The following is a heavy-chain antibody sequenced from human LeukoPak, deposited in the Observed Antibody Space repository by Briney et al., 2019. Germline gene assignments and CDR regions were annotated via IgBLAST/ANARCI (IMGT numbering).Heavy chain of an antibody. CDR2: IYPDDSDT. J-gene: IGHJ6*03. CDR1: GYTFTNYW. V-gene: IGHV5-51*01. D-gene: IGHD3-3*01. CDR3: ARHEVGGDSSSGYEYYYYMDV. Sequence: KPGESLKISCKASGYTFTNYWIGWVRQMPGKGLEWMGIIYPDDSDTKYSPFFQGQVTISVDESISTAYLQWSSLKASDTAIYYCARHEVGGDSSSGYEYYYYMDVWGKGTAVTVSS.